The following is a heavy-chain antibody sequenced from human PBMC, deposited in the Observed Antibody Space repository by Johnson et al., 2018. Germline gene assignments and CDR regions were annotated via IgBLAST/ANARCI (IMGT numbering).Heavy chain of an antibody. J-gene: IGHJ4*02. V-gene: IGHV3-21*01. CDR1: GFTFSSYS. CDR2: ISSSSSYI. CDR3: ARGNPRGSYLRFLDY. Sequence: VQLVESGGGLVEPGGSLRLSCAASGFTFSSYSMNWVRQAPGKGLEWVSSISSSSSYIYYADSVKGRFTISRDNAKNSLYLQVNSLRAEDTALYYCARGNPRGSYLRFLDYWGQGTRVTVSS. D-gene: IGHD1-26*01.